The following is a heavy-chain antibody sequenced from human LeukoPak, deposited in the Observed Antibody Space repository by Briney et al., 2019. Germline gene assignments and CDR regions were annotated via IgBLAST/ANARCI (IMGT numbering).Heavy chain of an antibody. CDR1: GYTFTGYY. CDR3: ARKYDILTGYDNWFDP. D-gene: IGHD3-9*01. J-gene: IGHJ5*02. V-gene: IGHV1-2*02. Sequence: GASVKVSCKASGYTFTGYYMHWVRQAPGQGLEWMGWINPNSGDTKYAQKFQGRVIMTRDTSISTAYMELTRLTSDDTAVYYCARKYDILTGYDNWFDPWGQGTLVTVSS. CDR2: INPNSGDT.